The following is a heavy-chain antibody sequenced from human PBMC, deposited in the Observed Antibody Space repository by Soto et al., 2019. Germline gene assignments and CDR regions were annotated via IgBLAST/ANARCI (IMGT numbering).Heavy chain of an antibody. Sequence: ASVKVSCKASGYTFTSYYMHWVRQAPGQGLEWMGIINPSGGSTSYAQKFQGRVTMTRDTSTSTVYMELSSLRSEDTAVYYCASYYYDSSGYYIFDYWGQGTLVTVSS. D-gene: IGHD3-22*01. J-gene: IGHJ4*02. CDR1: GYTFTSYY. CDR3: ASYYYDSSGYYIFDY. V-gene: IGHV1-46*01. CDR2: INPSGGST.